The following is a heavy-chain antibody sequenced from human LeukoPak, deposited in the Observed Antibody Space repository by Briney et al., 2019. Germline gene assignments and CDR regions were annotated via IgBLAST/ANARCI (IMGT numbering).Heavy chain of an antibody. D-gene: IGHD6-25*01. CDR1: GFTFSSYT. Sequence: GGSLRLSCAASGFTFSSYTMNWVRQPPGKGLEWVSNIGTSTTTIYYADSVKGRFTISRDNAKNSLYLQMNSLRADDTAVYYCARFAAGGSYYYYMDVWGKGTTVTVSS. J-gene: IGHJ6*03. CDR3: ARFAAGGSYYYYMDV. CDR2: IGTSTTTI. V-gene: IGHV3-48*01.